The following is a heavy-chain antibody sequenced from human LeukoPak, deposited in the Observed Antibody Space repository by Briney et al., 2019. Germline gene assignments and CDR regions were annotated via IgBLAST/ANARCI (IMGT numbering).Heavy chain of an antibody. CDR2: IYTSGST. Sequence: SETLSLTCTVSGGSISSGSYYWSWIRQPAGKGLEWIGRIYTSGSTNYNPSLKSRVTISVDTSKNQFSLKLSSVTAADTAVYYCAREGSSSWPFDYWGQGTLVTVSS. CDR1: GGSISSGSYY. CDR3: AREGSSSWPFDY. J-gene: IGHJ4*02. V-gene: IGHV4-61*02. D-gene: IGHD6-13*01.